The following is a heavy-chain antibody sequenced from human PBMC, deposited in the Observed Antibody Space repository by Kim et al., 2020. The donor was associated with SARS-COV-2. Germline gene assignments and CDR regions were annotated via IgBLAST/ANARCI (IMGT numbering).Heavy chain of an antibody. Sequence: GGSLRLSCAASGFTFSSYGMHWVRQAPGKGLKWVAVISYDGSNKYYADSVKGRFTISRDNSKNTLYLQMNSLRAEDTAVYYCAKIPLVGAVHAFDIWGQGTMVTVSS. CDR2: ISYDGSNK. V-gene: IGHV3-30*18. CDR3: AKIPLVGAVHAFDI. J-gene: IGHJ3*02. D-gene: IGHD1-26*01. CDR1: GFTFSSYG.